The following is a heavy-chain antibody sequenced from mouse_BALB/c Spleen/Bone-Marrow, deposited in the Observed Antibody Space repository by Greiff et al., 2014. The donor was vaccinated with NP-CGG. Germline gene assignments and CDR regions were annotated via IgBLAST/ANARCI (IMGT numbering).Heavy chain of an antibody. V-gene: IGHV14-3*02. Sequence: VQLQQSGAELVRPGASVKLSCTASGFNIKDTYIHWVKQRPEQGLEWIGRIDPAIGNSKYGPKFQGKATFTSDTSSNTAYLQLSSLTSEDTAVYYCARRYYNRAMDYWGQGTSVTVSS. CDR2: IDPAIGNS. D-gene: IGHD2-14*01. J-gene: IGHJ4*01. CDR3: ARRYYNRAMDY. CDR1: GFNIKDTY.